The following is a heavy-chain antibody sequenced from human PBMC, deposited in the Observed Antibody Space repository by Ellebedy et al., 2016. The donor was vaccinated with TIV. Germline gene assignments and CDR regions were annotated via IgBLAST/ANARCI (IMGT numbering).Heavy chain of an antibody. CDR3: ARWFGELLYVRWFDP. CDR1: GDSISRSSYY. CDR2: IYYTGRT. J-gene: IGHJ5*02. V-gene: IGHV4-39*01. D-gene: IGHD3-10*01. Sequence: SETLSLTCTVSGDSISRSSYYWGWIRQPPGKGLEWIGSIYYTGRTDYNPSLKSRVAISADTSKNQFSLRLSSVTAPDTAVYYCARWFGELLYVRWFDPWGQGTLVTVSS.